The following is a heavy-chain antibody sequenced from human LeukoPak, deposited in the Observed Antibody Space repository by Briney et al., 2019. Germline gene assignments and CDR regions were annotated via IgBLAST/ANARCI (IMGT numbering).Heavy chain of an antibody. V-gene: IGHV5-51*06. Sequence: GESLKISCKASGYSFTDYWIGWVRQMPGKGLEWMVIIYPGDSDTRYSPSFEGQVTISADKSIRAASLEWSSLKASDTAMYYCATPYPREYCSSSACYFNYWGQGTLVTVSS. CDR1: GYSFTDYW. D-gene: IGHD2/OR15-2a*01. J-gene: IGHJ4*02. CDR3: ATPYPREYCSSSACYFNY. CDR2: IYPGDSDT.